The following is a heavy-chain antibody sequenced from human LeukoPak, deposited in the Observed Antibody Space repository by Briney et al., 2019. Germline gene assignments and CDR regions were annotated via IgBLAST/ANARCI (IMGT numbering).Heavy chain of an antibody. V-gene: IGHV3-23*01. J-gene: IGHJ4*02. Sequence: GGSLRLSCAGSRFTFSSYAMSWVRQAPGKGLQWVSTISGRGTDTYYADSVKGRFIISRDNSNSTLSLQMSSLRAEDTAVYYCAKGAFPTAMVTPYFDYWGQGALVAVSP. CDR3: AKGAFPTAMVTPYFDY. D-gene: IGHD5-18*01. CDR2: ISGRGTDT. CDR1: RFTFSSYA.